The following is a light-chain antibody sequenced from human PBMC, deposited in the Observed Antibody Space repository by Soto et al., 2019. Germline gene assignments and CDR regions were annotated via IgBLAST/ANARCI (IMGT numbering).Light chain of an antibody. V-gene: IGKV1-5*01. CDR3: QQYTNTNNPWM. CDR2: DAS. Sequence: DIQVTQSPPTLSASVGERVTITCRASQSISTWMAWYQQKPGKAPKLLVYDASTLQSGVASRFSGSGSGTEFTLIISGLQPDDSATYYCQQYTNTNNPWMFGQGTKVDNK. J-gene: IGKJ1*01. CDR1: QSISTW.